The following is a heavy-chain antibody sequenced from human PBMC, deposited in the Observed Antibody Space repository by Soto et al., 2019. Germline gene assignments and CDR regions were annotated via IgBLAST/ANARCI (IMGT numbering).Heavy chain of an antibody. Sequence: SETLSLTCTVSGGSISSYYWSWIRQPPGKGLEWIGYIYYSGSTNYNPSIKSRVTISVDTSKNQFSLKLSSVTAADTAVYYCARWHRLGLWYFDLWGRGTLVTVSS. CDR3: ARWHRLGLWYFDL. CDR2: IYYSGST. D-gene: IGHD3-9*01. J-gene: IGHJ2*01. V-gene: IGHV4-59*01. CDR1: GGSISSYY.